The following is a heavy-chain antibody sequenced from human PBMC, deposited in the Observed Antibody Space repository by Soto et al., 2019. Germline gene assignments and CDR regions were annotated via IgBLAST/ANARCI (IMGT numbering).Heavy chain of an antibody. CDR2: VVPILGMA. D-gene: IGHD2-2*01. CDR3: ARGGAVVVPGSVDRHNWFDP. Sequence: QVQLVQSGAEVKKPGSSVKVSCEASGGTFSSYSFSWVRQAPGQGLEWMGRVVPILGMANYAQKFQGRVTITADKSTSTVYREMRRLRSDDTAVYYCARGGAVVVPGSVDRHNWFDPWGQGTLVTVSS. J-gene: IGHJ5*02. CDR1: GGTFSSYS. V-gene: IGHV1-69*02.